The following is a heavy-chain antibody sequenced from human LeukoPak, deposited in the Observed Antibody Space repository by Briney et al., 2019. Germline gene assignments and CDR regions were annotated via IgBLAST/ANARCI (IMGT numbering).Heavy chain of an antibody. D-gene: IGHD1-1*01. V-gene: IGHV3-23*01. J-gene: IGHJ4*02. Sequence: GGSLRLSCASSGFTFNNYALTWVRQAPGKGLEWVSSITASGGSTYCADSVKGRFTISRDNSKNTLYLQMSSLRAEDTAVYYCARDYPTSGIVTIFDYWGQGTLVTVSS. CDR2: ITASGGST. CDR1: GFTFNNYA. CDR3: ARDYPTSGIVTIFDY.